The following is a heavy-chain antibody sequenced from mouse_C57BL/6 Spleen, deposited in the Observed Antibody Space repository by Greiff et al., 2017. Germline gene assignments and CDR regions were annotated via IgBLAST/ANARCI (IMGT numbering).Heavy chain of an antibody. V-gene: IGHV14-2*01. D-gene: IGHD2-5*01. J-gene: IGHJ3*01. CDR1: GFNFKDYY. Sequence: EVQLQQSGAELVKPGASVKLSCTASGFNFKDYYMHWVKQRTEQGLEWIGRIDPADGETKYAPKFQGKATITADTSSNTAYMQLSSLTSEDSAVYYCARSYSNYVWFAYWGQGTLVTVSA. CDR3: ARSYSNYVWFAY. CDR2: IDPADGET.